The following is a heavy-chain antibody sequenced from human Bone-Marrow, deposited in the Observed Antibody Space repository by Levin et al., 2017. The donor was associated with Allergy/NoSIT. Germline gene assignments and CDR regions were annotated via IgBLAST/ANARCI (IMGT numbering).Heavy chain of an antibody. J-gene: IGHJ4*02. CDR3: ATKEFCGGGTCYVSHDY. Sequence: GESLKISCKASGYPFTGYYMHWVRQAPGQGLEWMGWINPSSGGTNFAQKFQGRVSMTRDTSITTAYMELTSLRSDDTAVYYCATKEFCGGGTCYVSHDYWGQGTLLTVSS. CDR1: GYPFTGYY. CDR2: INPSSGGT. D-gene: IGHD2-15*01. V-gene: IGHV1-2*02.